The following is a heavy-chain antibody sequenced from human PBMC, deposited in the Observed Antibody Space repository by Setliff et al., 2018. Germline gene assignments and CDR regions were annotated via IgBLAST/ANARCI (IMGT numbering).Heavy chain of an antibody. CDR2: INQSGNT. J-gene: IGHJ4*02. Sequence: EPLSLTCTVYGGSFSDYYWGWIRQSPGKRPEWIAEINQSGNTNYNPSLNSRVSVSVDTPTNQFSLKVFSVTAADTAVYYCRFWSSYYKNDYWAQGTLVTVSS. V-gene: IGHV4-34*01. CDR1: GGSFSDYY. D-gene: IGHD3-3*01. CDR3: RFWSSYYKNDY.